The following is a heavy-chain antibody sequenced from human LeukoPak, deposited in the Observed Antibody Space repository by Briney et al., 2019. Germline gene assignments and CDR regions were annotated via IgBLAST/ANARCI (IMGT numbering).Heavy chain of an antibody. CDR3: ARGLYCGGDCHTVSHFDY. J-gene: IGHJ4*02. V-gene: IGHV1-2*02. D-gene: IGHD2-21*02. CDR1: GYTFTGYY. Sequence: GASVKVSCKASGYTFTGYYMHWVRQAPGQGLEWMGWINPNSGDTNYAQKFQGRVTMTRDTSISTAYMELSRLRSDDTAVYYCARGLYCGGDCHTVSHFDYWGQGTLVTVSS. CDR2: INPNSGDT.